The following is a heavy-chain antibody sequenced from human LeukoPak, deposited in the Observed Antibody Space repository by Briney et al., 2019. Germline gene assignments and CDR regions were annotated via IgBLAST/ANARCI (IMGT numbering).Heavy chain of an antibody. Sequence: GGSLRLSCAASGFTFSAYWMHWVRQVPGKGLVWVSRINDDGRYTVYADSVKGRFTISRDNAKNTLYLQMNSLRAEDTAVYYCGREIPAPGKTLDYWGRGALVTVSS. D-gene: IGHD2-21*01. J-gene: IGHJ4*02. CDR3: GREIPAPGKTLDY. CDR2: INDDGRYT. CDR1: GFTFSAYW. V-gene: IGHV3-74*01.